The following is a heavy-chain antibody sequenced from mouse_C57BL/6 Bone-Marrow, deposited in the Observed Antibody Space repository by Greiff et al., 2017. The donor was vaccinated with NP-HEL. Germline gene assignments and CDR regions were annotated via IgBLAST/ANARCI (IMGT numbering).Heavy chain of an antibody. CDR1: GYTFTSYG. V-gene: IGHV1-81*01. D-gene: IGHD1-1*01. J-gene: IGHJ1*03. Sequence: LVESGAELARPGASVKLSCKASGYTFTSYGISWVKQRTGQGLEWIGEIYPRSGNTYYNEKFKGKATLTADKSSSTAYMELRSLTSEDSAVYFCARRLIYYYGSSYVYFDVWGTGTTVTVSS. CDR2: IYPRSGNT. CDR3: ARRLIYYYGSSYVYFDV.